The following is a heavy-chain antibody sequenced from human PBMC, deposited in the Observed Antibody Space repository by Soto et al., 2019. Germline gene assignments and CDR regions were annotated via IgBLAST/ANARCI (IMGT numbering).Heavy chain of an antibody. V-gene: IGHV3-7*03. CDR2: IKEDGSEK. CDR3: VRVGRLGGY. Sequence: EVQLVESGGGLVQPGGSLRLSCTASGFTFSSYCMSWVRQAPGKGLEWVANIKEDGSEKYYVDSVKGRFTISRDNTKNSLDLQMTSLRVEDTAVYYCVRVGRLGGYWGQGTLVTVSS. CDR1: GFTFSSYC. D-gene: IGHD3-16*01. J-gene: IGHJ4*02.